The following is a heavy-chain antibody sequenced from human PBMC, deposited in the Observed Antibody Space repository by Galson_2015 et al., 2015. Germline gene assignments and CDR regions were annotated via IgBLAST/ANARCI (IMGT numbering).Heavy chain of an antibody. V-gene: IGHV5-51*01. J-gene: IGHJ3*02. CDR1: GYSFTSYW. CDR3: ARQGRKGRIDDAFDI. Sequence: QSGAEVKKPGESLKISCKGSGYSFTSYWIGWVRQMPGKGLEWMGIIYPGDSDTRYNPSFQGQVTISADKSISTAYLQWSSLTASDTAMHYCARQGRKGRIDDAFDIGGQGTMVTVAS. D-gene: IGHD2-15*01. CDR2: IYPGDSDT.